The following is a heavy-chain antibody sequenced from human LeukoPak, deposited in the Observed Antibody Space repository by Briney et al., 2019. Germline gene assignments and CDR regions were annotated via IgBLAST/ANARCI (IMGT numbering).Heavy chain of an antibody. CDR2: ISGSGGST. CDR3: ARGDGYNFFDY. V-gene: IGHV3-23*01. CDR1: GFTFSSYA. D-gene: IGHD5-24*01. J-gene: IGHJ4*02. Sequence: GGSLRLSCAASGFTFSSYAMSWVRQAPGKGLEWVSVISGSGGSTYYADSVKGRFTISRDNSKNTLSLQMNSLRAEDTAVYYCARGDGYNFFDYWGQGTLVTVSS.